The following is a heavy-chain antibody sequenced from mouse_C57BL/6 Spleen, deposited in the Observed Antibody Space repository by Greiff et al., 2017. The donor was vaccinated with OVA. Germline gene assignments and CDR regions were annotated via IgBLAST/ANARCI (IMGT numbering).Heavy chain of an antibody. CDR1: GFTFTDYY. V-gene: IGHV7-3*01. CDR2: IRNKANGYTT. D-gene: IGHD2-1*01. Sequence: EVKLMESGGGLVQPGGSLSLSCAASGFTFTDYYMSWVRQPPGKALEWLGFIRNKANGYTTEYSASVKGRFTISRDNSQSILYLQMNALRAEDSATYYCARYYGNYEYYFDYWGQGTTLTVSS. J-gene: IGHJ2*01. CDR3: ARYYGNYEYYFDY.